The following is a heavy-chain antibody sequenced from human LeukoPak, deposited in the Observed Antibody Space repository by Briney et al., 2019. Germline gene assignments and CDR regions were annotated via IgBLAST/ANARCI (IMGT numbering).Heavy chain of an antibody. V-gene: IGHV4-59*01. CDR2: IYYSGST. J-gene: IGHJ4*02. CDR3: ARDAFSVRGGVDY. Sequence: PSETLSLTCTVSGGSISSYYWSWIRQPPGKGLEWIGYIYYSGSTNYNPSLKSRVTISVDTSKNQFSLKLSSVTAADTAVYYCARDAFSVRGGVDYWGQGTLVTVSS. CDR1: GGSISSYY. D-gene: IGHD3-10*01.